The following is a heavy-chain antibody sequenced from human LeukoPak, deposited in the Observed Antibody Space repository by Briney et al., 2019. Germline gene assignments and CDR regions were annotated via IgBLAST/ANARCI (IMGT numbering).Heavy chain of an antibody. V-gene: IGHV1-69*05. Sequence: SVKVSCKASGGTFSSYAISWVRQAPGQGLEWMGRIIPIFGTANYARKFQGRVTITTDESTSTAYMELSSLRSEDTAVYYCARGGISYYYDSSGYPFDYWGQGTLVTVSS. J-gene: IGHJ4*02. D-gene: IGHD3-22*01. CDR1: GGTFSSYA. CDR3: ARGGISYYYDSSGYPFDY. CDR2: IIPIFGTA.